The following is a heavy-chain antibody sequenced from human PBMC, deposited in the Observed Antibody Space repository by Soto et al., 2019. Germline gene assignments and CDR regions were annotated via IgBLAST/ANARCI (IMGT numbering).Heavy chain of an antibody. CDR1: GFTFEDYA. Sequence: GGSLRLSCAASGFTFEDYAMHWVRQAPGKGLEWVSGISWNSGSIGYADSVKGRFTISRDNAKNSLYLQMNSLRAEDTALYYCAKGGSGSSLDWFDPWGQGTLVTVSS. J-gene: IGHJ5*02. D-gene: IGHD1-26*01. CDR2: ISWNSGSI. V-gene: IGHV3-9*01. CDR3: AKGGSGSSLDWFDP.